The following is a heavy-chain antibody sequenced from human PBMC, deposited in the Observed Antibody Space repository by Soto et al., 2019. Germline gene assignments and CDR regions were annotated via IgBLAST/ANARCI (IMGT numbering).Heavy chain of an antibody. Sequence: SETLSLTCAVSGYSISSGYYWGWIRQPPGKGLEWIGSIYHSGSTYYNPSLKSRVTISVDTSKNQFSLKLSSVTAADTAVYYCARVRAGGKHIVVVTDIHHYYGMDVWGQGTTVTVSS. V-gene: IGHV4-38-2*01. CDR2: IYHSGST. CDR1: GYSISSGYY. J-gene: IGHJ6*02. CDR3: ARVRAGGKHIVVVTDIHHYYGMDV. D-gene: IGHD2-21*02.